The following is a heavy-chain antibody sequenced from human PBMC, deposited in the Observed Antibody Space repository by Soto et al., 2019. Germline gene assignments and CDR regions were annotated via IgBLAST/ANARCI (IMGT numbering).Heavy chain of an antibody. D-gene: IGHD2-15*01. CDR3: ARGQPVVVAATPLYYFDY. Sequence: QVQLQQWGAGLLKPSETLSLTCAVYGGSFSGYYWSWIRQPPGKGLEWIGEINHSGSTNYNPSLTSRVTISVDTSKNQFSLKLSSVTAADTAVYYCARGQPVVVAATPLYYFDYWGQGTLVTVSS. CDR2: INHSGST. V-gene: IGHV4-34*01. CDR1: GGSFSGYY. J-gene: IGHJ4*02.